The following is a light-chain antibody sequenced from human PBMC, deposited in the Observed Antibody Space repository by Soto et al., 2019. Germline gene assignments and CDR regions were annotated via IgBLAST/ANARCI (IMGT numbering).Light chain of an antibody. CDR3: QQYGSSALT. V-gene: IGKV3-20*01. CDR1: QSVSSSY. Sequence: PGERVTLSCRASQSVSSSYLTWYQQKPGQAPRLLIYGASTRATGIPDRFTGSGSGTDFTLTINRVEPEDFAVYYCQQYGSSALTFGGGTKVDIK. CDR2: GAS. J-gene: IGKJ4*01.